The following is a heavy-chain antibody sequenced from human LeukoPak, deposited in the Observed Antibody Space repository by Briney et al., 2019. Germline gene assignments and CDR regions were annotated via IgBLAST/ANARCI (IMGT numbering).Heavy chain of an antibody. CDR1: GFTFSNYV. J-gene: IGHJ4*02. D-gene: IGHD3-3*01. CDR3: AKTGVNSVTWKSYFDY. Sequence: GGSLRLSRSASGFTFSNYVMTWVRQAPGKGLEWVSAISGSAGAIYYADSVRGRFTISRDNSKDTLFLEINSPRAEDTAIYYCAKTGVNSVTWKSYFDYWGQGALVTVSS. CDR2: ISGSAGAI. V-gene: IGHV3-23*01.